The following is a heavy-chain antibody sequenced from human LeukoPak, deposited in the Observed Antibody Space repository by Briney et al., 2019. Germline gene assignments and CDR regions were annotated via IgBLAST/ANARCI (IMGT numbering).Heavy chain of an antibody. J-gene: IGHJ4*02. CDR3: ARGISSSWYPYFDY. V-gene: IGHV4-4*07. D-gene: IGHD6-13*01. Sequence: SETLSLTCTVSGDSISSYYWSWIRQPAGKGLEWIGRIYTSGSTNYNPSLKSRVTMSVDTSKNQFSLNLNSVAAADTAVYYCARGISSSWYPYFDYWGRGTLVTVSS. CDR1: GDSISSYY. CDR2: IYTSGST.